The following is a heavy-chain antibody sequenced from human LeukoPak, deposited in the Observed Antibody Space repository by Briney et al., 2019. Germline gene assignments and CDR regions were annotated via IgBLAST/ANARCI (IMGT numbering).Heavy chain of an antibody. V-gene: IGHV5-51*01. D-gene: IGHD5-24*01. Sequence: GESLKISCKGSGYSFTSYWICWVRQMPGKGLEWMGIIYPGDSGTSYSPSFQGQVTISADTSISTAYLQWSSLKASDTAMYYCARGIEMATTNLFDPWGQGTLVTVSS. J-gene: IGHJ5*02. CDR2: IYPGDSGT. CDR1: GYSFTSYW. CDR3: ARGIEMATTNLFDP.